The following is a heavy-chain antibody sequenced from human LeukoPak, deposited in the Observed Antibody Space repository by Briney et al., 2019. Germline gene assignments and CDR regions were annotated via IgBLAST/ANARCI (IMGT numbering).Heavy chain of an antibody. Sequence: SETLSLTCTVSGGSISSYYWSWIRQPPGKGLEWIGYIYYSGSTNYNPSLKSRVTISVDTSKNQFSLKLSSVTAEDTAVYYCATIPILTGYLRYNWFDPWGQGTLVTVSS. D-gene: IGHD3-9*01. J-gene: IGHJ5*02. CDR2: IYYSGST. CDR3: ATIPILTGYLRYNWFDP. CDR1: GGSISSYY. V-gene: IGHV4-59*01.